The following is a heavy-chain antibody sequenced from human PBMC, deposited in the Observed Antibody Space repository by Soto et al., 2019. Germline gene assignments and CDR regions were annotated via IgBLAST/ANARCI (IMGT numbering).Heavy chain of an antibody. D-gene: IGHD5-18*01. V-gene: IGHV2-5*02. CDR2: IYWDNDK. Sequence: QITLKESGPTLVKPTQTLTLTCTFSGCSLSTSGVGVGWIRQPPGKALEWLALIYWDNDKRYSPSLKSRLTITKDTSKTHVVLTMTNMDPVDTATYYCAHSPGYSYASHWGQGTLVTVSS. CDR1: GCSLSTSGVG. CDR3: AHSPGYSYASH. J-gene: IGHJ4*02.